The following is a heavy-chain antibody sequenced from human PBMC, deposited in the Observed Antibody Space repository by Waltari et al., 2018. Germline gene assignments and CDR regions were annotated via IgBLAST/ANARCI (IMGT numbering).Heavy chain of an antibody. CDR2: MNPNGGNT. V-gene: IGHV1-8*01. CDR3: ARGAAAGKGANWFDP. J-gene: IGHJ5*02. Sequence: QVQLVQSAAGVKHPRAPVKPSCNASGYTFTSYDINWVRQATGHGVEWMGWMNPNGGNTGYAQKFQDRVIMTTNTSISTAYMELSSLRSEDTAVYYCARGAAAGKGANWFDPWGQGTLVIVSS. D-gene: IGHD6-13*01. CDR1: GYTFTSYD.